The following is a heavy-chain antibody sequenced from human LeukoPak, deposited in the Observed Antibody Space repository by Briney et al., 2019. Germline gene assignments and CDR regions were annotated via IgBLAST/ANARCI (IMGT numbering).Heavy chain of an antibody. CDR3: AIVGAAAGTADY. D-gene: IGHD6-13*01. J-gene: IGHJ4*02. Sequence: GGSLRLSCAASGFTFSGYSMNWVRQAPGKGLEWVSSISSSSSYIYYADSVKGRFTISRDNAKNSLYLQMNSLRAEDTAVYYCAIVGAAAGTADYWGQGTLVTVSS. V-gene: IGHV3-21*01. CDR1: GFTFSGYS. CDR2: ISSSSSYI.